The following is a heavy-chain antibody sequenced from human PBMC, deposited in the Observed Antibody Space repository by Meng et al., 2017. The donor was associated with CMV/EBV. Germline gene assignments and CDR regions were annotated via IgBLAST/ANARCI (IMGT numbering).Heavy chain of an antibody. D-gene: IGHD6-13*01. CDR2: ISSSSTYT. J-gene: IGHJ6*02. V-gene: IGHV3-21*01. CDR1: GFTFSSHS. CDR3: ARDRQQLLSYYYYYGMDV. Sequence: GESLKISCAGSGFTFSSHSMNWVRQAPGKGLEWVSSISSSSTYTYYADSLKGRFTVSRDNAKNSLYLQLDSLRAEDTAVYYCARDRQQLLSYYYYYGMDVWGQGTTVTVSS.